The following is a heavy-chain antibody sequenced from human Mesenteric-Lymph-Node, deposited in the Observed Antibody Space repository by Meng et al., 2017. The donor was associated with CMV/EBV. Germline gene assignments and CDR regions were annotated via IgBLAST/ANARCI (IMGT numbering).Heavy chain of an antibody. V-gene: IGHV3-30*02. CDR2: IRYDGSNK. CDR1: TLSSYG. D-gene: IGHD3-22*01. J-gene: IGHJ5*02. CDR3: AKATYYYDSSGYYWVWFDP. Sequence: TLSSYGRHWVRQAPGKGLEWVAFIRYDGSNKYYADSVKGRFTISRDNSKNTLYLQMNSLRAEDTAVYYCAKATYYYDSSGYYWVWFDPWGQGTLVTVSS.